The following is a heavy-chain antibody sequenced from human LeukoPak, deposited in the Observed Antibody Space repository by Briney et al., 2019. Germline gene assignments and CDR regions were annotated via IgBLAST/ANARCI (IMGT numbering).Heavy chain of an antibody. Sequence: GGSLRLSCAASGFTFSSYTMSWVRQAPGKGLQWVSGISGSGGSTYYADSVKGRFNISRDNSRNTLFLQMNSLRAEDTAVYYCAVGLTGYSGGWYVPPFDHWGQGTLVTVSS. CDR2: ISGSGGST. D-gene: IGHD6-19*01. J-gene: IGHJ4*02. CDR1: GFTFSSYT. CDR3: AVGLTGYSGGWYVPPFDH. V-gene: IGHV3-23*01.